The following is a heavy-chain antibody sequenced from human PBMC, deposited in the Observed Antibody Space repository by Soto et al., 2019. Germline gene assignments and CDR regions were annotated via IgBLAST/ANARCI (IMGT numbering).Heavy chain of an antibody. CDR1: GGSFSGYY. J-gene: IGHJ4*02. Sequence: SETLSLTCAVYGGSFSGYYWSWIRQPPGKGLEWIGEINHSGSTNYNPSLKSRVTISVDTSKNQFSLKLSSVTAADTAVYYCARAGGPPFIAAAGRIEDYWGQGTLVTVSS. CDR2: INHSGST. D-gene: IGHD6-13*01. CDR3: ARAGGPPFIAAAGRIEDY. V-gene: IGHV4-34*01.